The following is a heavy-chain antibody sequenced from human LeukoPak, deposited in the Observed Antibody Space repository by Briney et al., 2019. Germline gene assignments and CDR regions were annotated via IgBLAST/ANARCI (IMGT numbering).Heavy chain of an antibody. J-gene: IGHJ4*02. D-gene: IGHD6-13*01. Sequence: SETLSLTCTVSGGSISSSSYYWGWIRQPPGTGLEWIGSIYHSGSTNYNPSLKSRVTISVDKSKNQFSLKLSSVTAADTAVYYCARRSVHSSSWDYWGQGALVTVSS. CDR3: ARRSVHSSSWDY. CDR2: IYHSGST. V-gene: IGHV4-39*07. CDR1: GGSISSSSYY.